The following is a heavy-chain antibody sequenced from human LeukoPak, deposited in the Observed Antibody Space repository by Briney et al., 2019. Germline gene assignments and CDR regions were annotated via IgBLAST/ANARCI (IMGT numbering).Heavy chain of an antibody. CDR2: ITASGTAM. Sequence: PGGSLRLSCAASGFTFSSYPMHWVRQAPGKGLEWVSHITASGTAMFYADSVKGRFTISRDNAKNSLYLQMNSLRDEDTAVYYCASSGSYRFDYWGQGTLVTVSS. CDR1: GFTFSSYP. J-gene: IGHJ4*02. CDR3: ASSGSYRFDY. D-gene: IGHD1-26*01. V-gene: IGHV3-48*02.